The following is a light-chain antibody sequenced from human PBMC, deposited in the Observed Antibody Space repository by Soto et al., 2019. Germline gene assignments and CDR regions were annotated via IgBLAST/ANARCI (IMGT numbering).Light chain of an antibody. V-gene: IGLV2-8*01. Sequence: QSALTQPPSASGSPGQSVTISCTGTSSDVGAYRYVSWYQQYPGKAPKLMIYEVTKRPSGVTDRFSGSKSGNKASLTVSGLQAEDEADYYCTSYVGNDIWVFGGGTKLTVL. CDR1: SSDVGAYRY. CDR2: EVT. J-gene: IGLJ3*02. CDR3: TSYVGNDIWV.